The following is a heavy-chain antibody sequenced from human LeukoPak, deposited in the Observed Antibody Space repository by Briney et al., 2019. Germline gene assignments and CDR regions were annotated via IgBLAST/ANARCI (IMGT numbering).Heavy chain of an antibody. Sequence: PSETLSLTCTVSGGSISSYYWSWIRQPPGKGLEWIGYIYYSGSTNYNPSLKSRVTISVDTSKNQFSLKLSSVTAADTAVYYCARVLSLPARFDPWGQGTLVTVSS. J-gene: IGHJ5*02. CDR1: GGSISSYY. CDR2: IYYSGST. D-gene: IGHD2-2*01. CDR3: ARVLSLPARFDP. V-gene: IGHV4-59*01.